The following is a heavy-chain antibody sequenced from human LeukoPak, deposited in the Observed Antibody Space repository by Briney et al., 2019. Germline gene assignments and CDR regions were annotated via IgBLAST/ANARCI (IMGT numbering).Heavy chain of an antibody. Sequence: GGSLRLSCAASGFTFSSYSMNWVRQAAGKGLEWVSYISSSSSTIYYADSVKGRFTISRDNAKNSLYLQMNSLRVEDTAMYYCVITAGPPTDHWGQGALVTVSS. CDR3: VITAGPPTDH. D-gene: IGHD1-14*01. CDR1: GFTFSSYS. CDR2: ISSSSSTI. V-gene: IGHV3-48*04. J-gene: IGHJ4*01.